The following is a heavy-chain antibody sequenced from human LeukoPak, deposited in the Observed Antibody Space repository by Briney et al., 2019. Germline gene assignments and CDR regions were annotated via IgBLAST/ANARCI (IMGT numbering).Heavy chain of an antibody. V-gene: IGHV3-20*04. CDR3: ASGGIYYGAAFDF. CDR2: INWNGGRT. Sequence: GGSLRLSCAASGFTFDDYGMSWVRQAPGKGLEWVSGINWNGGRTGYADSVKGRFTISRDNAKNSLHLQMNSLRAEDTALYYCASGGIYYGAAFDFWGQGTLVTVSS. D-gene: IGHD1-26*01. J-gene: IGHJ4*02. CDR1: GFTFDDYG.